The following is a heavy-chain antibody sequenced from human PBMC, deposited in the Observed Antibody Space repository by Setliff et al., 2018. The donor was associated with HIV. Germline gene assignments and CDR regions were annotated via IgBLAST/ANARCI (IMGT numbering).Heavy chain of an antibody. D-gene: IGHD3-22*01. CDR3: AREFYHYDSSDYYSDYYYYDMDV. V-gene: IGHV4-4*07. CDR2: IYPSGST. CDR1: GGSISSYY. Sequence: PSETLSLTCTVSGGSISSYYWSWIRQPAGKGPEWIGPIYPSGSTSYNPSLKSRVTMSVDTSKNQISLKLSSVTAADTAVFYCAREFYHYDSSDYYSDYYYYDMDVWGKGTTVTVSS. J-gene: IGHJ6*03.